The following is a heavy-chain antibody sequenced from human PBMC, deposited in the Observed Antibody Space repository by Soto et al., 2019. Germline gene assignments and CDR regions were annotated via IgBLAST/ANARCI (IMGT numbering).Heavy chain of an antibody. CDR3: ASTYSSSWYGGALRA. Sequence: SLSLSCAASGFTFDDYAMHWVRQAPGKGLEWVSGTSWNSGSIGYADSVKGRFTISRDNAKNSLYLQMNSLRAEDTALYYCASTYSSSWYGGALRAWGQGNLVTVSS. V-gene: IGHV3-9*01. D-gene: IGHD6-13*01. CDR2: TSWNSGSI. J-gene: IGHJ5*02. CDR1: GFTFDDYA.